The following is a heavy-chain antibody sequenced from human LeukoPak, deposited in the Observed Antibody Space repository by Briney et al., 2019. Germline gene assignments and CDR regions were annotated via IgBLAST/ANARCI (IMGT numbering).Heavy chain of an antibody. CDR3: ARFWPIVPVYGGGDYFHRGGAFEI. CDR1: GGSISSSAYY. D-gene: IGHD2-21*01. V-gene: IGHV4-39*01. Sequence: SETLSLTCTVSGGSISSSAYYWGWIRQPPGKELEWIGNIYYSGDTYYNPSLKSRVTIYVATSENQFSLRLTSVTAADTAVYSCARFWPIVPVYGGGDYFHRGGAFEIWGQGTMVTVSS. J-gene: IGHJ3*02. CDR2: IYYSGDT.